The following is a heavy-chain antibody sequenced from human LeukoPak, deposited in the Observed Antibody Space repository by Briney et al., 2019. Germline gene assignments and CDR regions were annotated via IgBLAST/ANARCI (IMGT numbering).Heavy chain of an antibody. J-gene: IGHJ6*03. CDR3: ARDPTGYCSSTSCYIYYYMDA. CDR1: GGTFSSYT. D-gene: IGHD2-2*02. V-gene: IGHV1-69*04. CDR2: IIPILGIA. Sequence: GASVKVSCKASGGTFSSYTISWVRQAPGQGLEWMGRIIPILGIANYAQKFQGRVTITADKSTSTAYMELSSLRSEDTAVYYCARDPTGYCSSTSCYIYYYMDAWGKGTTVTVSS.